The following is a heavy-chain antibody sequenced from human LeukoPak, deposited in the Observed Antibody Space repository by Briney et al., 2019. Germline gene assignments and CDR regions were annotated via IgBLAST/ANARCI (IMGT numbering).Heavy chain of an antibody. J-gene: IGHJ3*02. Sequence: SETLSLTCTFSGGSISSSSYYWGWIRQPPGKGLEWIGSIFSSGSTYYSPSLKSRVTMSVDTPKNQLSLKLSSVTAADTAVYFCALVRGVIVPDALDIWGQGTMATVSS. CDR2: IFSSGST. CDR3: ALVRGVIVPDALDI. V-gene: IGHV4-39*07. D-gene: IGHD3-10*01. CDR1: GGSISSSSYY.